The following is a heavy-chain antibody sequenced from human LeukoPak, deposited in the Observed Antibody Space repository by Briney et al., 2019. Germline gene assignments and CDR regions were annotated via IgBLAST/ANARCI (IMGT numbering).Heavy chain of an antibody. J-gene: IGHJ6*03. Sequence: ASVKVSCKASGYTFTGYYMHWVRQAPGQGLEWMGWINPNSGGTNYAQKFQGRVTMTRDTSISTAYMELSRLRSDDTAVYYYASGGVVVPAATTATPTYYYYYYMDVWGKGTTVTVSS. CDR2: INPNSGGT. V-gene: IGHV1-2*02. D-gene: IGHD2-2*01. CDR1: GYTFTGYY. CDR3: ASGGVVVPAATTATPTYYYYYYMDV.